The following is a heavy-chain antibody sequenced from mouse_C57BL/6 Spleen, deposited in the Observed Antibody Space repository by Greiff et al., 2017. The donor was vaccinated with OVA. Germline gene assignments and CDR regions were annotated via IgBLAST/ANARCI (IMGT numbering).Heavy chain of an antibody. D-gene: IGHD2-5*01. CDR2: ISSGGDYI. V-gene: IGHV5-9-1*02. CDR1: GFTFSSYA. J-gene: IGHJ4*01. CDR3: TRVYSNYGDYYAMDY. Sequence: EVKLMESGEGLVKPGGSLKLSCAASGFTFSSYAMSWVRQTPEKRLEWVAYISSGGDYIYYADTVKGRFTISRDNARNTLYLQMSSLKSEDTAMYYCTRVYSNYGDYYAMDYWGQGTSVTVSS.